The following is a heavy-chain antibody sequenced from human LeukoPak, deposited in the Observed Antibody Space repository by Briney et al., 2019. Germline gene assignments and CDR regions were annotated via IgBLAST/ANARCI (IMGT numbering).Heavy chain of an antibody. D-gene: IGHD3-3*01. J-gene: IGHJ6*02. CDR2: IYDSGST. Sequence: SDTLSLTCTVSGGSVNSGNYYWSWIRQPPGKGLEWIGYIYDSGSTKYNPSLKSRVTISEDTSKNQFSLKLSSVTAADTAVYYCARGRNDFWSGYYSNYYYYGMDVWGQGTTVTVSS. V-gene: IGHV4-61*01. CDR3: ARGRNDFWSGYYSNYYYYGMDV. CDR1: GGSVNSGNYY.